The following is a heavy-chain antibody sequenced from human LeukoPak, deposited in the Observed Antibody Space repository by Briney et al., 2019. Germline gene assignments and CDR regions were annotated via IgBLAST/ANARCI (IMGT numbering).Heavy chain of an antibody. J-gene: IGHJ4*02. CDR3: ARDQSTGYSSSWYRGYYFDY. V-gene: IGHV3-21*01. Sequence: PGGSLRLSCAASGFTFSSYSMNWVRQAPAKGLEWVSSISSSSYYIYYAGLVRGRFTLYRHNAKNSLYLQMNSLRAEDTAVYYCARDQSTGYSSSWYRGYYFDYWGQGTLVTVSS. D-gene: IGHD6-13*01. CDR1: GFTFSSYS. CDR2: ISSSSYYI.